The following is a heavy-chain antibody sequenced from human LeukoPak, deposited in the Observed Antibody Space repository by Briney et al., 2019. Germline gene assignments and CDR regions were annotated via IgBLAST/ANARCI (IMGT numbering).Heavy chain of an antibody. D-gene: IGHD3-16*01. V-gene: IGHV3-48*01. CDR3: AHLSRLGELHGS. Sequence: PGGSLRLSCAASGLTFSSYSMNWVRQAPGKGLEWVSYISSGSSSKYYADSVQGRFTISRDNAKNSLSLQMNSLRAEDTAVYYCAHLSRLGELHGSWGQGTLVTVSS. CDR2: ISSGSSSK. J-gene: IGHJ5*02. CDR1: GLTFSSYS.